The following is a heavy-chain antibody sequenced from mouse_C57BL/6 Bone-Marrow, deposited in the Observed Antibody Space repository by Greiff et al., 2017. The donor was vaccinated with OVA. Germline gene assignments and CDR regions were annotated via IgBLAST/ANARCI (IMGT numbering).Heavy chain of an antibody. V-gene: IGHV14-2*01. J-gene: IGHJ2*01. Sequence: VQLQQSGAELVKPGASVKLSCTASGFNIKDYYMHWVKQRTEQGLEWIGRIDPEDGETKYAPKFQGKATITADTSSNTAYLQLSSLTSKDTAVYYCATDPSSSSSYYFDYWGQGTTLTVSS. D-gene: IGHD1-1*01. CDR1: GFNIKDYY. CDR3: ATDPSSSSSYYFDY. CDR2: IDPEDGET.